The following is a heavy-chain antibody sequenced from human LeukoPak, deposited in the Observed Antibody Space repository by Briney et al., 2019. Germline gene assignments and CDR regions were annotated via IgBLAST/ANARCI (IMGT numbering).Heavy chain of an antibody. CDR2: IYHSGST. V-gene: IGHV4-30-2*01. Sequence: SQTLSLTCAVSGGSISSGGYSWSWIRQPPGKGLEWIGYIYHSGSTYYNPSLKSRVTISVDRSKNQFSLKLSSVTAADTAVYYCARGVQYYYYGMDVWGQGTTVTASS. CDR1: GGSISSGGYS. J-gene: IGHJ6*02. CDR3: ARGVQYYYYGMDV. D-gene: IGHD3-10*01.